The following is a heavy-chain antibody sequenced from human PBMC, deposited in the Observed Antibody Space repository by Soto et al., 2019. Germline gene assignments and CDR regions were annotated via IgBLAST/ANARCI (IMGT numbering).Heavy chain of an antibody. V-gene: IGHV1-3*01. CDR1: GYTFTSYA. D-gene: IGHD2-2*01. J-gene: IGHJ4*02. CDR2: INAGNGNT. Sequence: ASVKVSCKASGYTFTSYAMHWVRQAPGQRLEWMGWINAGNGNTKYSQKFQGRVTITRDTSASTAYMELSSLRSEDTAVYYCARDSWPLEVVPAVKFDYWGKGTLVTVAS. CDR3: ARDSWPLEVVPAVKFDY.